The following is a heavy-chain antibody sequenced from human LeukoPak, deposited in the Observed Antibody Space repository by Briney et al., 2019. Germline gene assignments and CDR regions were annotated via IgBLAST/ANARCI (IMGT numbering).Heavy chain of an antibody. CDR1: GFTFSSFA. Sequence: PGGSLRLSCSASGFTFSSFALHWVRQAPGKGLEYVSGISNTGVSTYYADSVTGRFTISRDNSKNTLYLQMGSLRAGDTAIYYCVKDDSYYYDSGIYPYWGQGTLVTVSS. V-gene: IGHV3-64D*06. CDR3: VKDDSYYYDSGIYPY. CDR2: ISNTGVST. D-gene: IGHD3-10*01. J-gene: IGHJ4*02.